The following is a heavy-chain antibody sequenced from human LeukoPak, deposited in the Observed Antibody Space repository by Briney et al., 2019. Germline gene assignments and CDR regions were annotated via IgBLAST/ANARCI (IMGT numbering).Heavy chain of an antibody. V-gene: IGHV4-59*01. CDR1: GGSISSYY. Sequence: SETLSLTCTVSGGSISSYYWSWIRQPLGKGLEWIGYIYYSGSTNYNPSLKSRVTISVDTSKNQFSLKLSSVTAADTAVYYCAGREVVTAIRDAFDIWGQGTMVTVSS. J-gene: IGHJ3*02. CDR2: IYYSGST. D-gene: IGHD2-21*02. CDR3: AGREVVTAIRDAFDI.